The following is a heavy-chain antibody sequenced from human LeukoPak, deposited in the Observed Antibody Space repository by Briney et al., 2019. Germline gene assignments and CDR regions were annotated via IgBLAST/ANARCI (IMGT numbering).Heavy chain of an antibody. CDR2: INHSGST. CDR3: ATTLTCGGGDCYFDY. V-gene: IGHV4-34*01. CDR1: GGSFSGYY. D-gene: IGHD2-21*02. J-gene: IGHJ4*02. Sequence: PSETLSLTCAVYGGSFSGYYWSWIRQPPGKGLEWIGEINHSGSTNYNPSLKSRVTISVDTSKNQFSLKLSSVTAADTAVYYCATTLTCGGGDCYFDYWGQGTLVTVSS.